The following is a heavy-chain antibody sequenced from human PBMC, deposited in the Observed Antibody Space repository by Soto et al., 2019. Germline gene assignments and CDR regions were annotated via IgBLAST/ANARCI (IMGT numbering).Heavy chain of an antibody. CDR2: SSSSGGYT. Sequence: QVQLVESGGGLVEPGGSLRLSCAASGFSVGDNYTTWLRQAPGKGLEWLSYSSSSGGYTNYADSVKGRFTISRDNAKNSLYLQMDSLRAEDTAVYFCARSSGRRHVFTFDYGLDVWGQGTTVTVSS. CDR3: ARSSGRRHVFTFDYGLDV. V-gene: IGHV3-11*06. D-gene: IGHD3-16*01. CDR1: GFSVGDNY. J-gene: IGHJ6*02.